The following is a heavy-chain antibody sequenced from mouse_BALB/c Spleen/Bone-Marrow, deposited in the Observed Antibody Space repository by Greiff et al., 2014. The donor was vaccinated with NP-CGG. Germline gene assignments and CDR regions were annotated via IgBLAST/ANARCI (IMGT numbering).Heavy chain of an antibody. CDR1: GFSLTTYG. J-gene: IGHJ2*02. V-gene: IGHV2-2*02. CDR2: ILSGGSS. D-gene: IGHD2-4*01. Sequence: VKVEESGPGLVQPSQSLSITCTVSGFSLTTYGIHWIRRSPGKGLEWLGVILSGGSSDYNAAFISRVSINKDNSKSQVFFKMNSLQANDTAIYYCARNYDYDAYYFDYWGQGTFITVSS. CDR3: ARNYDYDAYYFDY.